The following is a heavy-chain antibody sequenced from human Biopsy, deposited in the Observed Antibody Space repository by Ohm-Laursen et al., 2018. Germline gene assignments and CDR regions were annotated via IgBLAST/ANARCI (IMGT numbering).Heavy chain of an antibody. Sequence: ASSVKVSCKASEYSFTSYYMHWVRQAPGQGLEWMGMINPSGSTTSYPQIFQGRVTMTRDTSKSTVYMELSSLRSADTAVYFCARNTGWYGDLYYFDYWGQGTLVTVSS. CDR2: INPSGSTT. D-gene: IGHD6-19*01. V-gene: IGHV1-46*01. J-gene: IGHJ4*02. CDR1: EYSFTSYY. CDR3: ARNTGWYGDLYYFDY.